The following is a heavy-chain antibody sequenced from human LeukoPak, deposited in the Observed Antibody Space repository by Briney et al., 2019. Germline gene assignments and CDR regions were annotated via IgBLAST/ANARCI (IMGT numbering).Heavy chain of an antibody. CDR1: GFTFSRSW. J-gene: IGHJ4*02. CDR3: ARQYISGQWYFDY. CDR2: IKEDGSAK. V-gene: IGHV3-7*01. Sequence: GGSLRLSCAVSGFTSGFTFSRSWMAWVRQAPGKGLEWVANIKEDGSAKNYVDSVKGQFTISRDNAKNSLYLQMNSLRAEDTAVYYCARQYISGQWYFDYWGQGTLVTVSS. D-gene: IGHD5-18*01.